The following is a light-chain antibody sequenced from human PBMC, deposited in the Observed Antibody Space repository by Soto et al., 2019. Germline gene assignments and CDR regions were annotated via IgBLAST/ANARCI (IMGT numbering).Light chain of an antibody. J-gene: IGKJ1*01. CDR3: LLDYSYFWA. V-gene: IGKV1-6*01. Sequence: AIQVTQSPSSLSASVGDRVTITCRTSQGIRSALGWYQQEPGKVPKPLIYAASTLQSGVPSRFSGSGSGRDFTLTISSLQPEDFATYYCLLDYSYFWAFGQGTKVEIK. CDR2: AAS. CDR1: QGIRSA.